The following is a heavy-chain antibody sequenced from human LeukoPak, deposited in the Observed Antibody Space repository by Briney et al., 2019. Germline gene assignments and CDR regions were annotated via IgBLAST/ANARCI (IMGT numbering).Heavy chain of an antibody. J-gene: IGHJ3*02. CDR1: GGSITSYY. V-gene: IGHV4-59*08. D-gene: IGHD3-22*01. Sequence: SETLSLTCTVSGGSITSYYWTWIRQPPGKGLEWIGYIYYSGSPNYNPSLKSRVTISVDTSKNQFSLKLSSVTAADTAVYYCARHRMYYYDSSGRGVADAFDIWGQGTMVTVSS. CDR2: IYYSGSP. CDR3: ARHRMYYYDSSGRGVADAFDI.